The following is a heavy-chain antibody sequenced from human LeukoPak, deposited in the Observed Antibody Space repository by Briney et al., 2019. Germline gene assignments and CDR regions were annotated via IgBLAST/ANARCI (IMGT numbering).Heavy chain of an antibody. CDR1: GGSISSYY. D-gene: IGHD5-24*01. V-gene: IGHV4-59*08. CDR2: IYYSGST. J-gene: IGHJ4*02. Sequence: SETLSFTCTVSGGSISSYYWSWIRQPPGKGLEWIGYIYYSGSTNYDPSLKSRVTISVDTSKNQFSLKLSSVTAADTAVYYCARLGRDGYNYLDYWGQGTLVTVSS. CDR3: ARLGRDGYNYLDY.